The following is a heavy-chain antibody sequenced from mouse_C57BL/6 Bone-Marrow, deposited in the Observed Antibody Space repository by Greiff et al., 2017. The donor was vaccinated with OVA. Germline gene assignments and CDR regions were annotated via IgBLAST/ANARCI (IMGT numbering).Heavy chain of an antibody. Sequence: QVQLQQPGAELVKPGASVKLSCKASGYTFTSYWMHWVKQRPGLGLEWIGRIDPNSGGTKYNEKFKSKATLTVYKPSSTAYMQLSSLTSEDSAVYYCATPYGSSYWYFGVWGTGTTVTVSS. CDR1: GYTFTSYW. V-gene: IGHV1-72*01. CDR3: ATPYGSSYWYFGV. J-gene: IGHJ1*03. D-gene: IGHD1-1*01. CDR2: IDPNSGGT.